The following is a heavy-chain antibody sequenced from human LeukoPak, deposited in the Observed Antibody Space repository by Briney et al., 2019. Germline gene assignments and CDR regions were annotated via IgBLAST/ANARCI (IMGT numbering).Heavy chain of an antibody. D-gene: IGHD3-3*01. CDR3: ARDQKGGLLEQEYYYYMDV. V-gene: IGHV3-7*01. Sequence: PGGSLRLSCVASGFTFSNYWMSWVRQAPGKGLEWVANIKQDGSEKYYVDSVKGRFTISRDNAKNSLYLQMNSLRDEDRAVYYCARDQKGGLLEQEYYYYMDVWGKGTTVTVSS. J-gene: IGHJ6*03. CDR2: IKQDGSEK. CDR1: GFTFSNYW.